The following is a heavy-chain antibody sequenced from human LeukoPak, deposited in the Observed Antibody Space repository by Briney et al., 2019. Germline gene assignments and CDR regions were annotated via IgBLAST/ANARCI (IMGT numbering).Heavy chain of an antibody. V-gene: IGHV1-3*01. CDR3: ARDARGSSWYGDFDY. CDR1: GYTFTSYA. J-gene: IGHJ4*02. D-gene: IGHD6-13*01. CDR2: INAGIGNT. Sequence: PGGSLRLSCAASGYTFTSYAMHWVRQAPGQRLEWMGWINAGIGNTKYSQKFQGRVTITRDTSASTAYMELSSLRSEDTAVYYCARDARGSSWYGDFDYWGQGTLVTVSS.